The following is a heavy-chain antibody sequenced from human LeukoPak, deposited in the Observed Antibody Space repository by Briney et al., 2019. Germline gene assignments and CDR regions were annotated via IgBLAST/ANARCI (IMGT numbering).Heavy chain of an antibody. CDR3: ARGPFFDWPGY. CDR2: ISYDGSNK. Sequence: GGSLRLSCAASGFTFSSYAMHWVRQAPGKGLEWVAVISYDGSNKYYADSVKGRFTISRDNSKNTLYLQMNSLRAEDTAVYYCARGPFFDWPGYWGREPWSPSPQ. CDR1: GFTFSSYA. D-gene: IGHD3-9*01. V-gene: IGHV3-30-3*01. J-gene: IGHJ4*02.